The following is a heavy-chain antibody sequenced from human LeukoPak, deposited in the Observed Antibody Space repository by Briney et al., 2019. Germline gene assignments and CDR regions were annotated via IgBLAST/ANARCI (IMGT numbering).Heavy chain of an antibody. J-gene: IGHJ6*03. CDR2: ISGSGGST. D-gene: IGHD2-15*01. V-gene: IGHV3-23*01. CDR3: AKDPLGYFYYLDV. Sequence: GGSLRLSCAASGFTFSSHAMSWVRQAPGKGLEWVSAISGSGGSTYYADSVKGRFTISRDNSKNTLYLQMNSLRAEDTAVYYCAKDPLGYFYYLDVWGKGTTVTVSS. CDR1: GFTFSSHA.